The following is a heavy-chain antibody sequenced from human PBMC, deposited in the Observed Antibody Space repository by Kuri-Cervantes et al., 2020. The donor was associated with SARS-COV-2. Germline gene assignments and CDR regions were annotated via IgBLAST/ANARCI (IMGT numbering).Heavy chain of an antibody. Sequence: KVSCKGSGYSFTSYWIGWVRQMPGKGLEWMGIIYPGDSDTRYSPSFQGQVTISADKSISTAYLQWSSLKASDTAMYYCARSVGGSYFHYGMDVWGQGTTVTVSS. CDR2: IYPGDSDT. V-gene: IGHV5-51*01. CDR3: ARSVGGSYFHYGMDV. D-gene: IGHD1-26*01. CDR1: GYSFTSYW. J-gene: IGHJ6*02.